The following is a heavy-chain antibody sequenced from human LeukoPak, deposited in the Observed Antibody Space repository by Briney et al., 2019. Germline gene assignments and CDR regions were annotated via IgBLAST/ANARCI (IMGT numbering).Heavy chain of an antibody. Sequence: SETLSLTCTVSGGSISSYYWSWIRQPAGKGLEWIGRIYTSGSTNYNPSLKSRVTISVDTSKNQFSLKLSSVTAADTAVYYCARVSPPEGATTMNYYYYMDVWGKGTTVTVSS. CDR1: GGSISSYY. CDR2: IYTSGST. CDR3: ARVSPPEGATTMNYYYYMDV. J-gene: IGHJ6*03. D-gene: IGHD1-26*01. V-gene: IGHV4-4*07.